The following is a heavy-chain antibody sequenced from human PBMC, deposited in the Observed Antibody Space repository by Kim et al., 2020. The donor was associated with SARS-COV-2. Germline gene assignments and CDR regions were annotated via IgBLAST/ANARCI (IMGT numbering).Heavy chain of an antibody. V-gene: IGHV1-2*04. Sequence: ASVKVSCKASGYTFTGYYMHWVRQAPGQGLEWMGWINPNSGGTNYAQKFQGWVTMTRDTSISTAYMELSRLRSDDTAVYYCARDLGGSSGYLNYYYYYGMDVWGQGTTVTVSS. CDR3: ARDLGGSSGYLNYYYYYGMDV. J-gene: IGHJ6*02. D-gene: IGHD3-22*01. CDR2: INPNSGGT. CDR1: GYTFTGYY.